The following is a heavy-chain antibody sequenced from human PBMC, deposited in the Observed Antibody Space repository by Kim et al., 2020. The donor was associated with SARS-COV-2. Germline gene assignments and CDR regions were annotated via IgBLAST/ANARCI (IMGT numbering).Heavy chain of an antibody. J-gene: IGHJ4*02. V-gene: IGHV1-18*01. D-gene: IGHD3-22*01. CDR1: GYTFTSYG. CDR3: ARDYHRGGYYDSSGIFDY. CDR2: ISAYNGNT. Sequence: ASVKVSCKASGYTFTSYGISWVRQAPGQGLEWMGWISAYNGNTNYAQKLQGRVTMTTDTSTSTAYMELRSLRSDDTAVYYCARDYHRGGYYDSSGIFDYWGQGTLVTVSS.